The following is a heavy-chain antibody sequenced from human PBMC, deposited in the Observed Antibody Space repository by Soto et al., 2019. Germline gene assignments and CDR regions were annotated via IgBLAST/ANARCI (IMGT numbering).Heavy chain of an antibody. CDR3: GRDPGVTNYYFDS. D-gene: IGHD2-21*02. CDR2: IYYDGSKK. CDR1: GYIFSTYG. Sequence: QVQLVESGGRVVQPGRSLRLSCEASGYIFSTYGMHWVRQAPGKGLEWVAVIYYDGSKKYYADSVQGRFTISRDDSKNTLYLQMNSRMAEHTAVYYCGRDPGVTNYYFDSWGQGTMVTVSS. V-gene: IGHV3-33*01. J-gene: IGHJ4*02.